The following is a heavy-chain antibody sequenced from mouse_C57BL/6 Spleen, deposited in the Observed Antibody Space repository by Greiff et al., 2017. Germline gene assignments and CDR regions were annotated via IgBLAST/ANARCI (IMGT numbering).Heavy chain of an antibody. V-gene: IGHV1-19*01. CDR1: GYTFTDYY. J-gene: IGHJ4*01. D-gene: IGHD2-2*01. Sequence: VQLKQSGPVLVKPGASVKMSCKASGYTFTDYYMNWVKQSHGKSLEWIGVINPYNGGTSYNQKFKGKATLTVDKSSSTAYMELNSLTSEDSAVYYCARFSYGFSYYYAMDYWGQGTSVTVSS. CDR3: ARFSYGFSYYYAMDY. CDR2: INPYNGGT.